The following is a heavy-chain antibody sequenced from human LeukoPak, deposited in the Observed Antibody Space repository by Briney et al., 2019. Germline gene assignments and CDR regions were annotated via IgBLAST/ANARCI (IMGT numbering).Heavy chain of an antibody. V-gene: IGHV4-39*07. J-gene: IGHJ5*02. Sequence: SETLSLTCTVSGGSISSSSYYWGWIRQPPGKGLEWIGSMYYSGSTYYNPSLKSRVTISVDTSKNQFSLKLSSVTAADTAVYYCARDRSITMIVENWFDPWGQGTLVTVSS. CDR3: ARDRSITMIVENWFDP. CDR1: GGSISSSSYY. D-gene: IGHD3-22*01. CDR2: MYYSGST.